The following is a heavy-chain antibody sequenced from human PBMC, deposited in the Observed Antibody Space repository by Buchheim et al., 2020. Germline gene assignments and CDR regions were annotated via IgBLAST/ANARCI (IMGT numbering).Heavy chain of an antibody. V-gene: IGHV3-30*03. CDR1: GFTFSSYG. Sequence: QVQLVESGGGVVQPGRSLRLSCAASGFTFSSYGMHWVRQAPGKGLEWVAVISYDGSNKYYADSVKGRFTISRDNSKNTPYLQRNSLRAEDTAVYYCAMGSPYQLLIGGDYWGQGTL. J-gene: IGHJ4*02. CDR3: AMGSPYQLLIGGDY. CDR2: ISYDGSNK. D-gene: IGHD2-2*01.